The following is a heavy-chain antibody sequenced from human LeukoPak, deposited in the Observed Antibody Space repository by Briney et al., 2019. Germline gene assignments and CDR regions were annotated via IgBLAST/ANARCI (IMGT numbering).Heavy chain of an antibody. CDR2: IHHSGKT. J-gene: IGHJ6*03. CDR1: GDSISSINW. Sequence: SGTLSLTCAVSGDSISSINWWTWVRLSPEKGLEWIGEIHHSGKTNYNPSLKSRANISLDKSKNHFSLRVNSVVAADTAIYYCARAPDTAIPYYYMDVWGKGTTVTVSS. CDR3: ARAPDTAIPYYYMDV. V-gene: IGHV4-4*02. D-gene: IGHD5-18*01.